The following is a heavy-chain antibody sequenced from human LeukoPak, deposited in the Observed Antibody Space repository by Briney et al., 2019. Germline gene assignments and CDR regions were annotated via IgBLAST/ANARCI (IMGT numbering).Heavy chain of an antibody. J-gene: IGHJ4*02. V-gene: IGHV3-30*02. CDR2: IGSDGSEK. CDR3: AKGRPAGVSGTPAFDH. Sequence: PGGSLRLSCAASGFTFNSFGMHWVRQAPGKGLEWVAFIGSDGSEKFYGDSLKGRVTISRDNSKKILYLQMNSARLEDTAVYYCAKGRPAGVSGTPAFDHWGQGTLVIVSS. CDR1: GFTFNSFG. D-gene: IGHD2-2*01.